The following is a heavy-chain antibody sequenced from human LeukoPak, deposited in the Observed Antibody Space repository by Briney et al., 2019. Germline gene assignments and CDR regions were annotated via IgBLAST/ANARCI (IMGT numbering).Heavy chain of an antibody. Sequence: ASVKVSCKASGYTFTSYYMHWVRQAPGQGLEWMGIINPSGGSTSYAPKFQGRVTMTRDTSTSTVYMELSSLRSEDTAVYYCARDRSRGVFDYWGQGTLVTVSS. V-gene: IGHV1-46*01. CDR2: INPSGGST. CDR3: ARDRSRGVFDY. CDR1: GYTFTSYY. D-gene: IGHD3-16*01. J-gene: IGHJ4*02.